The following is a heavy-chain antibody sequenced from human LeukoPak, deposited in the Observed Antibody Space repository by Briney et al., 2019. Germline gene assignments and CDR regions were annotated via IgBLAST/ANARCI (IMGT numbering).Heavy chain of an antibody. CDR2: ISYDGSNK. CDR3: ARVLHNSIAAAGPGDY. CDR1: GFTFSSYA. V-gene: IGHV3-30-3*01. J-gene: IGHJ4*02. Sequence: GRSLRLSCAASGFTFSSYAMHWVRQAPGKGLEWVAVISYDGSNKYYADSVKGRFTISRDNSKNTLYLQMNGLRAEDTAVYYCARVLHNSIAAAGPGDYWGQGTLVTVSS. D-gene: IGHD6-13*01.